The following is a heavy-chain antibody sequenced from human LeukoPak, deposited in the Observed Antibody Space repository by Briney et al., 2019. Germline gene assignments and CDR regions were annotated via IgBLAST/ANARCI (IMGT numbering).Heavy chain of an antibody. J-gene: IGHJ5*02. CDR2: IHYSGST. CDR3: ARTNYYDSSGTIDL. V-gene: IGHV4-39*01. CDR1: GGSISSRSYY. Sequence: SETLSLTCTASGGSISSRSYYWGWIRQPPGKGLEWIGSIHYSGSTYYNPSLKSRVTISVDTSKNQFSLKLSSATAADTAVYFCARTNYYDSSGTIDLWGQGTLVTVSS. D-gene: IGHD3-22*01.